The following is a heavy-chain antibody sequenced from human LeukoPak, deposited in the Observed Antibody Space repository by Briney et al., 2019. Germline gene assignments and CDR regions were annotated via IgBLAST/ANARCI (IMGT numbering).Heavy chain of an antibody. Sequence: GGSLRLSCAASGFTFSSSWMTWIRQAPGKGLDWLASISTSGSIIYYADSVKGRLTISRDNAKKSLFLQMNSLRAEDTAIYYCARGREGVYHYHMDVWGKGTTVIVSS. D-gene: IGHD5-24*01. J-gene: IGHJ6*03. V-gene: IGHV3-11*01. CDR3: ARGREGVYHYHMDV. CDR2: ISTSGSII. CDR1: GFTFSSSW.